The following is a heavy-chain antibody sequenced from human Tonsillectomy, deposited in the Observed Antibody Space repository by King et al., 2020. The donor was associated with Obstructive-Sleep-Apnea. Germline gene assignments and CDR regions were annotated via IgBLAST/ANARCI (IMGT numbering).Heavy chain of an antibody. CDR1: GFPFSNAW. V-gene: IGHV3-15*01. Sequence: VQLVESGGGLVKPGGVLRLSCAASGFPFSNAWMSWGRQAPGKGLEGGCRIKSKTDGGKTDYAAPVKGRLTISRDDSKNTLYLQMKCLKTADTAVYYCTTAGDCGGDCYPYYFDYWGQGTLVTVSS. CDR2: IKSKTDGGKT. D-gene: IGHD2-21*02. CDR3: TTAGDCGGDCYPYYFDY. J-gene: IGHJ4*02.